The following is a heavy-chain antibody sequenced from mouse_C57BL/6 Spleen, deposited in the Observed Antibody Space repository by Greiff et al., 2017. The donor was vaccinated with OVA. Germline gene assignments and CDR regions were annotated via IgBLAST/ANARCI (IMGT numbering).Heavy chain of an antibody. CDR2: IDPSDSYT. CDR1: GYTFTSYW. D-gene: IGHD2-4*01. V-gene: IGHV1-69*01. J-gene: IGHJ1*03. CDR3: ARRAVYYDYDEGYFDV. Sequence: VQLQQPGAELVMPGASVKLSCKASGYTFTSYWMHWVKQRPGQGLEWIGEIDPSDSYTNYNQKFKGKSTLTVDKSSSTAYMQLSSLTSEDSAVYYCARRAVYYDYDEGYFDVWGTGTTVTVSS.